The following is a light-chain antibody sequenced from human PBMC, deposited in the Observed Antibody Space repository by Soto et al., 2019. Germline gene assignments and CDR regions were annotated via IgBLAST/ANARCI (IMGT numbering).Light chain of an antibody. J-gene: IGKJ1*01. CDR2: DAS. CDR3: QPRSNWPVT. V-gene: IGKV3-11*01. CDR1: QSVSSY. Sequence: EIVLTQSPGTLSLSPGERATLSCRASQSVSSYLAWYQQKPGQAPRLLIYDASTRATGISARFSGSGSGTDFTLTISSLEPEDFAVYYCQPRSNWPVTFGQGTKVHIK.